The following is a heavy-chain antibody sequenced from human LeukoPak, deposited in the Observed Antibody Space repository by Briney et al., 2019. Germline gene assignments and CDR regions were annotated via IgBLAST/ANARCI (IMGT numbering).Heavy chain of an antibody. CDR3: TRVRNSDNWWGAFDI. J-gene: IGHJ3*02. D-gene: IGHD1-1*01. CDR1: GYTFGTSS. V-gene: IGHV1-18*01. CDR2: ISPNTGNT. Sequence: EASVKVSCKAFGYTFGTSSITWVRQAPGQRLEWMGWISPNTGNTHYGQGVKGRVTMTTDTSRSTAYMELRSLRSDDTAMYYCTRVRNSDNWWGAFDIWGQGTMVTVS.